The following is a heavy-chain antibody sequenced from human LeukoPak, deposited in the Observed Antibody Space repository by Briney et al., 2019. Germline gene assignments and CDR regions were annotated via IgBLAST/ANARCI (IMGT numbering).Heavy chain of an antibody. CDR3: AREGLHYYDSSGYHPWYFQH. V-gene: IGHV1-18*01. J-gene: IGHJ1*01. CDR2: ISAYNGNT. D-gene: IGHD3-22*01. Sequence: ASVKVSCKASGYTFTSYGISWVRQAPGQGLEWMGWISAYNGNTIYAQKFQRRVTMTEDTSTGTAYMELSSLRSEDTAVYYCAREGLHYYDSSGYHPWYFQHWGQGTLVTVSS. CDR1: GYTFTSYG.